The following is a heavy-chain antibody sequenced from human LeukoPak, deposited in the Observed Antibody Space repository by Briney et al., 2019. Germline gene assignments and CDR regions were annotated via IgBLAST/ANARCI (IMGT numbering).Heavy chain of an antibody. V-gene: IGHV3-48*03. Sequence: GGSLRLSCAASGFTFSSYAMSWVRQAPGKGLEWISYIKGSGSPIYYADSVKGRFTISRDNAENSLSLQMNSLSAEDTAVYYCARFHLVWFGSLDVWGQGTTVIVSS. D-gene: IGHD3-10*01. CDR3: ARFHLVWFGSLDV. CDR1: GFTFSSYA. J-gene: IGHJ6*02. CDR2: IKGSGSPI.